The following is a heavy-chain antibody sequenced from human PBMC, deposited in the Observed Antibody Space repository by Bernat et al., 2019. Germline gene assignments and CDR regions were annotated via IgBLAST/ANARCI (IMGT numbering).Heavy chain of an antibody. CDR2: IEYSGAT. Sequence: QVQLQESGPRLVKPSETLSLTCSVSGGSISGHYWSWIRQPPGKELEWIGYIEYSGATRYDISLKSRLTISLDASKSQFSLNLDSVTAADTAVYYWARQTTREGKDGPYVDYWGQGTLVAVSS. CDR3: ARQTTREGKDGPYVDY. D-gene: IGHD1/OR15-1a*01. J-gene: IGHJ4*02. V-gene: IGHV4-59*08. CDR1: GGSISGHY.